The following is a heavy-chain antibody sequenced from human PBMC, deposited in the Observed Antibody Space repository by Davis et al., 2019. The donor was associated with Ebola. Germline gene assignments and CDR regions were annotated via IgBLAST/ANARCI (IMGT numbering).Heavy chain of an antibody. CDR2: FDPEDGET. D-gene: IGHD5-12*01. CDR3: ARSGYLIVATRWPDY. V-gene: IGHV1-24*01. Sequence: AASVTVSCKVSGYTLTELSMHWVRQAPGKGLEWMGGFDPEDGETIYAQKFQGRVTITRDTSASTAYMELSSLRSEDTAVYYCARSGYLIVATRWPDYWGQGTLVTVSS. J-gene: IGHJ4*02. CDR1: GYTLTELS.